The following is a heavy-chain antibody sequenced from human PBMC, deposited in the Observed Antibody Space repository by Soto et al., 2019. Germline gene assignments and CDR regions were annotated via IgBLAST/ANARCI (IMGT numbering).Heavy chain of an antibody. CDR1: GFTFSSYS. CDR3: AREVLLWFGELSPFDY. D-gene: IGHD3-10*01. CDR2: ISSSSSTI. V-gene: IGHV3-48*01. J-gene: IGHJ4*02. Sequence: EVQLVESGGGLVQPGGSLRLSCAASGFTFSSYSMNWVRQAPGKGLEWVSYISSSSSTIYYADSVKGRFTISRDNAKNSLYLQMNSLRAEDTAVYYCAREVLLWFGELSPFDYWGQGTLVTVSS.